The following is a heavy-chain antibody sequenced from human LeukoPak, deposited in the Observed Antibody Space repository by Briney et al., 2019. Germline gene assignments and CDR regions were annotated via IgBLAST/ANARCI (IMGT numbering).Heavy chain of an antibody. CDR1: GFTFKKYA. CDR2: INSNGGRT. D-gene: IGHD3-22*01. CDR3: VKDLYYDNSGYYSGAFDY. J-gene: IGHJ4*02. V-gene: IGHV3-64D*06. Sequence: GGSLRLSCSASGFTFKKYAMHWVRQAPGKGLEYVSAINSNGGRTYYADSVKGRFTISRDNSKDTLFLQMSSLRVEDTAVYYCVKDLYYDNSGYYSGAFDYWGQGTLVTVSS.